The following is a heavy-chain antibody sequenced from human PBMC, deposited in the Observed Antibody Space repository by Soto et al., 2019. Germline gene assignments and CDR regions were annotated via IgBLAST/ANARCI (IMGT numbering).Heavy chain of an antibody. CDR3: ATELGDNPASPFDS. V-gene: IGHV1-69*01. J-gene: IGHJ4*02. Sequence: QVQLVQSGAEVKKPGSSVKVSCKASGVTFSSETISWVRQAPGQGLEWVGGIIPLFGTANYAQKFQGRVTITADESTSTLYIELSSLRSDDQAVYYFATELGDNPASPFDSWGQGTLVTVSS. CDR2: IIPLFGTA. D-gene: IGHD2-21*01. CDR1: GVTFSSET.